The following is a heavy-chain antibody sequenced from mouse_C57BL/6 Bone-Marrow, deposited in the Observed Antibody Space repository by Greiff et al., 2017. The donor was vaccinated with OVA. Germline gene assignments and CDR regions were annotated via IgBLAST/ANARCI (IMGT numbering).Heavy chain of an antibody. CDR3: ARGWLRREFAY. Sequence: DVKLQESGPGMVKPSQSLSLTCTVTGYSITSGYDWHWIRHFPGNKLEWMGYISYSGSTNYNPSLKSRISITHDTSKNHFFLKLNSVTTEDTATYYCARGWLRREFAYWGQGTLVTVSA. CDR1: GYSITSGYD. D-gene: IGHD2-2*01. CDR2: ISYSGST. J-gene: IGHJ3*01. V-gene: IGHV3-1*01.